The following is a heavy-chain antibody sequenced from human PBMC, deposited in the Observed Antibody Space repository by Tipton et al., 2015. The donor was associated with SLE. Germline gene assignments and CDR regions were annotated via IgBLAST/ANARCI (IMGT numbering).Heavy chain of an antibody. CDR1: GYSISSGYY. D-gene: IGHD1-1*01. CDR3: ARLSTRLVRDAFDL. CDR2: IYQTGST. J-gene: IGHJ3*01. V-gene: IGHV4-38-2*01. Sequence: TLSLTCAVSGYSISSGYYWGWVRQPPGQGLGWIGTIYQTGSTYYNPSLKSRVTISVDTSKNEFSLMVSSVTAADTAVYYCARLSTRLVRDAFDLWGQGTMVTVSS.